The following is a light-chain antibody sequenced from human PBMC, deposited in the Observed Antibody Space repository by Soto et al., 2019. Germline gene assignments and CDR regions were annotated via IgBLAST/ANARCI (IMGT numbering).Light chain of an antibody. CDR1: QSFSTW. CDR2: KTS. CDR3: QQYTSNPLT. Sequence: DIPMTQSPSTLSASVGDRVTITCRASQSFSTWLAWYQQKPGKAPNLLIYKTSILESGVPSRFSGSGSGTEFTLTISSLQPDDFATYYCQQYTSNPLTFGGGTKVEIK. V-gene: IGKV1-5*03. J-gene: IGKJ4*01.